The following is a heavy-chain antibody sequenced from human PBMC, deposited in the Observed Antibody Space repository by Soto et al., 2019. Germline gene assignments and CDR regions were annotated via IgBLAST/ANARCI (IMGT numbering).Heavy chain of an antibody. CDR1: VFSFSYYA. V-gene: IGHV3-23*01. Sequence: AGGSLRLSCAASVFSFSYYAMIWVRQAPGKGLEWVSVISESGGSTHYADSVRGRFTVSRDNSKISLSLRMNSLRDEDTAVYFCAKRSPYSSGWYSPIFDYWGQGARVTVSS. J-gene: IGHJ4*02. CDR2: ISESGGST. D-gene: IGHD6-13*01. CDR3: AKRSPYSSGWYSPIFDY.